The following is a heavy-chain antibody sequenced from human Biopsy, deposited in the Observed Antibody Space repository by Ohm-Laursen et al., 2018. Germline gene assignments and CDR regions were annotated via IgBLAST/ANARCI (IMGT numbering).Heavy chain of an antibody. J-gene: IGHJ2*01. CDR3: AGHAPSYSGSYWRYFDL. CDR2: TFNSANT. CDR1: GGSISSGGSY. V-gene: IGHV4-31*01. D-gene: IGHD1-26*01. Sequence: SDTLSLTCTVSGGSISSGGSYWSWIRQRPGKGLEWIGYTFNSANTYYNPSLKNLITISGDTSKNQFSLKLNSVIAADTAVYYCAGHAPSYSGSYWRYFDLWGRGTLVTVSS.